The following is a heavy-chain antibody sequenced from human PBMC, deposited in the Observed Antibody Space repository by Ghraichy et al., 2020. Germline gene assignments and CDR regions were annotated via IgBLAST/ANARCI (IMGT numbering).Heavy chain of an antibody. V-gene: IGHV3-33*01. CDR3: ARDHSSGLFYFDY. CDR1: GFTFGSYG. J-gene: IGHJ4*02. D-gene: IGHD3-22*01. CDR2: IWFDGGKK. Sequence: LSLTCVVSGFTFGSYGMQWVRQAPGKGLEWVAVIWFDGGKKYYADSVKGRFTISRDNSKNTLYLQMNSLRAEDTAVYYCARDHSSGLFYFDYWGRGTLVTVPS.